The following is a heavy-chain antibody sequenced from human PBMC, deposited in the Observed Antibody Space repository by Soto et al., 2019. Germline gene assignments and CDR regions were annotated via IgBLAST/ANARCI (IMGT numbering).Heavy chain of an antibody. V-gene: IGHV3-7*03. CDR2: IKYDGTEK. CDR3: ARGLYSRRY. J-gene: IGHJ4*02. Sequence: EVQLVESGGGLDQPGGSLRLSCVVSGFTFSSNWMSWVRQAPGKGLEWLANIKYDGTEKYYGDSVKGRFAISRDNAKNSLYLQMNSLSVDDTAVYYCARGLYSRRYWGQGALVTVSS. CDR1: GFTFSSNW. D-gene: IGHD3-16*01.